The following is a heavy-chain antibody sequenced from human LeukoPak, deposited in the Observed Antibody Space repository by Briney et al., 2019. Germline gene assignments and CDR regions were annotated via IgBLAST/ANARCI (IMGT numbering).Heavy chain of an antibody. D-gene: IGHD5-24*01. CDR1: GFTFSSYE. J-gene: IGHJ4*02. Sequence: AGSLTLSCAASGFTFSSYEMNWVRQAPGKGLEWVAVIWYDGTNKYYADSVKGRFTISRDNSKNTLYLQMNSLSAEDTAVYYCARRDGYDFDYWGQGTLVMVSS. V-gene: IGHV3-33*08. CDR3: ARRDGYDFDY. CDR2: IWYDGTNK.